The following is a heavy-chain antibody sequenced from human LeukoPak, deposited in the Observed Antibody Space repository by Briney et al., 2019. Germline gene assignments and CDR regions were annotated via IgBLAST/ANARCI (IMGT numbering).Heavy chain of an antibody. J-gene: IGHJ4*02. CDR3: ASSRGSWPDYFDY. CDR1: GFTFSSYS. CDR2: ISSSGSTI. D-gene: IGHD6-13*01. Sequence: GGSLRLSCAASGFTFSSYSMNWVRQAPGKGLEWVSYISSSGSTIYYADSVKGLFTISRDNAKNSLYLQMNSLRAEDTAVYYCASSRGSWPDYFDYWGQGTLVTVSS. V-gene: IGHV3-48*04.